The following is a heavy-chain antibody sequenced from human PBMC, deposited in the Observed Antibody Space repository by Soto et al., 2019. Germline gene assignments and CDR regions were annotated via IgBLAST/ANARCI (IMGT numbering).Heavy chain of an antibody. V-gene: IGHV4-31*03. J-gene: IGHJ4*01. CDR2: IYYSGST. CDR3: ARGATWGGGGFDY. CDR1: GGSISSGGYY. D-gene: IGHD3-16*01. Sequence: QVQLQESGPGLVKPSQTLSLTCTVSGGSISSGGYYWSWIRQHPGKGLEWIGYIYYSGSTYYNPSLKSRVTISVNRSKNQFSLKRSSVTAGDTAVYYWARGATWGGGGFDYWGHGTLVTVSS.